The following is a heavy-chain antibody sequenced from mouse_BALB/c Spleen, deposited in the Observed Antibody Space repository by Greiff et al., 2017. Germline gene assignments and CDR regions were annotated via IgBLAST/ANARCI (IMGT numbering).Heavy chain of an antibody. V-gene: IGHV5-17*02. J-gene: IGHJ2*01. CDR1: GFTFSSFG. CDR3: ARGVRNFDY. Sequence: EVMLVESGGGLVHPGGSRKLSCAASGFTFSSFGMHWVRQAPEKGLEWVAYISSGSSTIYYADTVKGRFTISRDNPKNTLFLQMTSLRSEDTAMYYCARGVRNFDYWGQGTTLTVSS. CDR2: ISSGSSTI. D-gene: IGHD2-14*01.